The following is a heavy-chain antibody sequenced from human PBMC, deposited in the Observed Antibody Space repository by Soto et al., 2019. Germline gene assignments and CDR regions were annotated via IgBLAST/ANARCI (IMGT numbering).Heavy chain of an antibody. D-gene: IGHD1-1*01. J-gene: IGHJ5*02. V-gene: IGHV3-23*01. CDR1: GFTFSSYA. CDR2: ISGSGGST. Sequence: EVQLLESGGGLVQPGGSLRLSCAASGFTFSSYAMSWVRQAPGKGLEWVSAISGSGGSTYYADSVNGRFTISRDNSKNTLYLQTNSLRAEDTAVYYCAKDPRTWWNGNWFDPWGQGTLVTVSS. CDR3: AKDPRTWWNGNWFDP.